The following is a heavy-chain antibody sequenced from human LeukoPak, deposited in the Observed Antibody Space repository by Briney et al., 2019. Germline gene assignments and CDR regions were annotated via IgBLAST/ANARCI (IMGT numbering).Heavy chain of an antibody. CDR2: INWNGDSI. CDR3: ARVRNYGSGSPDY. D-gene: IGHD3-10*01. Sequence: GGSLRLSCAASGFPFDDYGMNWVRQAPGKGLEWVSSINWNGDSIGYADSVKGRFTVSRDNAENSLYLHMHTLRAEDTAFYYCARVRNYGSGSPDYWGQGTLVTVSS. V-gene: IGHV3-20*04. J-gene: IGHJ4*02. CDR1: GFPFDDYG.